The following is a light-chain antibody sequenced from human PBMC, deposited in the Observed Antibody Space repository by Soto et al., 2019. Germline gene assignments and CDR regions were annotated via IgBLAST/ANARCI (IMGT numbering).Light chain of an antibody. V-gene: IGLV1-51*01. J-gene: IGLJ1*01. CDR2: DNS. CDR1: GSNIGNNF. CDR3: GTWDNSMSAYV. Sequence: QSVLTQPPSVSAASGQKVTISCSGSGSNIGNNFVSWYQHFPGTAPKLLIYDNSKRPSGIPDRFSGSKSGTSATLGITGLQTGDEADYYCGTWDNSMSAYVFGDGTKVTVL.